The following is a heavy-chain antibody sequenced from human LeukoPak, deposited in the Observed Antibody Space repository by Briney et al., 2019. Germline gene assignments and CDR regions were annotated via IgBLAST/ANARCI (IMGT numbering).Heavy chain of an antibody. CDR1: GFTFSSYW. CDR2: IKQDGSQE. J-gene: IGHJ4*02. D-gene: IGHD3-3*01. Sequence: PGGSLRLSCAASGFTFSSYWMSWVRQAPGKGLEWVAHIKQDGSQEYYVDSVKGRFTISRDSAKNSLYLQMNSLRAEGTAVYYCARGVPYDSWSGPHYSDYWGQGTLVTVSS. CDR3: ARGVPYDSWSGPHYSDY. V-gene: IGHV3-7*01.